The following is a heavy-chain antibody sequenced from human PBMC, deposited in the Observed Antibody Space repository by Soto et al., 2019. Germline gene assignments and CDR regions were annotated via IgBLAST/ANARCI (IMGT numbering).Heavy chain of an antibody. CDR1: GGTFSSYA. CDR2: IIPIFGTA. Sequence: QVQLVQSEAEVKKPGSSVKVSCKASGGTFSSYAISWVRQAPGQGLEWMGGIIPIFGTANYAQKFQGRVTITADESTSTAYMELSSLRSEDTAVYYCAIEDITIFGDWEYYYYYGMDVWGQGTTVTVSS. V-gene: IGHV1-69*01. J-gene: IGHJ6*02. D-gene: IGHD3-3*01. CDR3: AIEDITIFGDWEYYYYYGMDV.